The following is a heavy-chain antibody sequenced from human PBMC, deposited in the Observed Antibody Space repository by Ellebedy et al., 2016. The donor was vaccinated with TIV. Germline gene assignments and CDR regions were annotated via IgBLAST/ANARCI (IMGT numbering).Heavy chain of an antibody. D-gene: IGHD1-1*01. CDR1: GASISTYY. J-gene: IGHJ4*02. CDR2: IHYSGNA. Sequence: SETLSLTCTVSGASISTYYWNWIRQPPGMALEWIGYIHYSGNANYNPSLKSRVTMSLDTSKNQVSLRLASVTAADTAIYFCSRGRPDDDWDDPTTLDYWGQGTLVTVSP. V-gene: IGHV4-59*01. CDR3: SRGRPDDDWDDPTTLDY.